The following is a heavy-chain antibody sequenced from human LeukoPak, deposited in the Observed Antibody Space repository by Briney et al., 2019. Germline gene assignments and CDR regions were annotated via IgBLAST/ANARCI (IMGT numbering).Heavy chain of an antibody. V-gene: IGHV4-59*01. Sequence: PSETLSLTCTVSGGSISSYYWSWIRQPPGKGLEWIGYIYYSGSTNYNPSLKSRVTISVDTSKNQFSLKLNSVTAADTAVYYCAREGTSGDFDYWGQGTLVTVSS. CDR2: IYYSGST. D-gene: IGHD2-2*01. CDR3: AREGTSGDFDY. CDR1: GGSISSYY. J-gene: IGHJ4*02.